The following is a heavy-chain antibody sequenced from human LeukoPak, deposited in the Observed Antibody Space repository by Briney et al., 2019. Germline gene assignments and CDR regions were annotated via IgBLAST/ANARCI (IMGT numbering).Heavy chain of an antibody. D-gene: IGHD6-13*01. Sequence: SVKVSCKASGGTFSSYAISWVGQAPGQWLEWMGRIIPIFGTANYAQKFQGRVTITTDESTSTAYMELSSLRSEDTAVYYCARSSPKDSSSWFDYFDYWGQGTLVTVSS. J-gene: IGHJ4*02. CDR1: GGTFSSYA. V-gene: IGHV1-69*05. CDR3: ARSSPKDSSSWFDYFDY. CDR2: IIPIFGTA.